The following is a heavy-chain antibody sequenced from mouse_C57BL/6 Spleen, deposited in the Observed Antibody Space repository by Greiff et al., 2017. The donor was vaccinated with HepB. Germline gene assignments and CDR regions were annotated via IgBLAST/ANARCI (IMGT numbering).Heavy chain of an antibody. CDR1: GYTFTSYW. CDR3: ALDLTGTSDY. V-gene: IGHV1-69*01. CDR2: IDPSDSYT. Sequence: QVQLQQPGAELVMPGASVKLSCKASGYTFTSYWMHWVKQRPGQGLEWIGEIDPSDSYTNYNQKFKGKSTLTVDKSSSTAYMQLSSLTSEDSAVYYCALDLTGTSDYWGQGTTLTVSS. D-gene: IGHD4-1*01. J-gene: IGHJ2*01.